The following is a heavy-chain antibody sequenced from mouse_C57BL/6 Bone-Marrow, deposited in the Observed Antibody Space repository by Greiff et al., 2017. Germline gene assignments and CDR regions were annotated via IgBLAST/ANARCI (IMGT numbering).Heavy chain of an antibody. CDR1: GFNIKDDY. V-gene: IGHV14-4*01. CDR3: ATRHLRRADY. J-gene: IGHJ2*01. CDR2: IDPENGDT. D-gene: IGHD1-2*01. Sequence: EVKLMEPGAELVRPGASVKLSCTASGFNIKDDYMHWVKQRPEQGLEWIGWIDPENGDTEYASKFQGKATITADTSSNTAYLQLSSLTSEDTAVYYCATRHLRRADYWGQGTTLTVSA.